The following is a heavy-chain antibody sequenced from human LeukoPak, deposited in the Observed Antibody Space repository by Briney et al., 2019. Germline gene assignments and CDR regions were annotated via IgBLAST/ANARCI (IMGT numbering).Heavy chain of an antibody. Sequence: GGSLRLSCAASGFTFDDYGMSWVRQAPGKGLEWVSGINWNGGSTGYADSVKGRLTISRDNAKNSLYPQMNSLRAEDTALYYCARGQLASYYHYYYYMDVWGKGTTVTVSS. CDR3: ARGQLASYYHYYYYMDV. J-gene: IGHJ6*03. CDR2: INWNGGST. V-gene: IGHV3-20*04. CDR1: GFTFDDYG. D-gene: IGHD6-13*01.